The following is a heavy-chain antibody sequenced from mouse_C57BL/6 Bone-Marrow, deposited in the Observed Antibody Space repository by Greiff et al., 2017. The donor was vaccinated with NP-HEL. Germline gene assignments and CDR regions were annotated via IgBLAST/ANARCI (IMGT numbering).Heavy chain of an antibody. Sequence: VQLQQPGAELVMPGASVKLSCKASGYTFTSYWMHWVKQRPGQGLEWIGEIDPSDSYTNYNQKFKGKSTLTVDKSSSTAYMQLSSLTSEDSAVYYCARAFYYSSSWYFDYWGQGTTLTVSS. D-gene: IGHD1-1*01. CDR2: IDPSDSYT. J-gene: IGHJ2*01. CDR1: GYTFTSYW. V-gene: IGHV1-69*01. CDR3: ARAFYYSSSWYFDY.